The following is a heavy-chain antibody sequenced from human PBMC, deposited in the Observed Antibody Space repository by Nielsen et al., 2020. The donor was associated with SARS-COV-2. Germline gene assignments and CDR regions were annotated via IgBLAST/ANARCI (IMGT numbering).Heavy chain of an antibody. Sequence: GESLKISCAASGFTFSSYGMHWVRQAPGKGLEWVAVIWYDGSNKYYADSVKGRFTISRDNSKNTLYLQMNSLRAEDTAVYYCARDRGSGSYLQRGVYYYYYGMDVWGQGTTVTVSS. CDR1: GFTFSSYG. CDR3: ARDRGSGSYLQRGVYYYYYGMDV. V-gene: IGHV3-33*01. J-gene: IGHJ6*02. CDR2: IWYDGSNK. D-gene: IGHD1-26*01.